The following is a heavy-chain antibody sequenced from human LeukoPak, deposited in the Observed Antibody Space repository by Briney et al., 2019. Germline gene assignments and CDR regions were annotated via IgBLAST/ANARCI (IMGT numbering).Heavy chain of an antibody. D-gene: IGHD3-3*01. CDR1: GYTFTSYY. Sequence: GASVKVSCKASGYTFTSYYMHWVRQAPAQGLEWMGIINPSGGSTSYAQKFQGRVTMTRDMSTSTVYMELSSLRSEDTAVYYCAREVLRFLEWLPGGAFDIWGQGTMVTVSS. CDR3: AREVLRFLEWLPGGAFDI. V-gene: IGHV1-46*01. J-gene: IGHJ3*02. CDR2: INPSGGST.